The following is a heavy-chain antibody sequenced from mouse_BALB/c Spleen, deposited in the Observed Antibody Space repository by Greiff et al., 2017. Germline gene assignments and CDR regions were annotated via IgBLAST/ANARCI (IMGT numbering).Heavy chain of an antibody. CDR3: AREMITTTACYFDY. V-gene: IGHV1-14*01. CDR1: GYTFTSYV. D-gene: IGHD2-4*01. J-gene: IGHJ2*01. Sequence: VQLQQSGPELVKPGASVKMSCKASGYTFTSYVMHWVKQKPGQGLEWIGYINPYNDGTKYNEKFKGKATLTSDKSSSTAYMELSSLTSEDSAVYYCAREMITTTACYFDYWGQGTTLTVSS. CDR2: INPYNDGT.